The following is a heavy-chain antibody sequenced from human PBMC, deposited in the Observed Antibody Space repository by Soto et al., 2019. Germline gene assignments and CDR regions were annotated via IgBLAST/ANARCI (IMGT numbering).Heavy chain of an antibody. CDR1: GYSFTDYH. Sequence: ASVKVSCKASGYSFTDYHIHWVRQAPGQGLEWLGRINPKSGGTSTAQKFQGWVTMTTDTSISTASMELTRLNSDDTAIYYCARGDSTDCSNGVCSFFYNHDMDVWGQGTTVTVSS. CDR3: ARGDSTDCSNGVCSFFYNHDMDV. D-gene: IGHD2-8*01. CDR2: INPKSGGT. J-gene: IGHJ6*02. V-gene: IGHV1-2*04.